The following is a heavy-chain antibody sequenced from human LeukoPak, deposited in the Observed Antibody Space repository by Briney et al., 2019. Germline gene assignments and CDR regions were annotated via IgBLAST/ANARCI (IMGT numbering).Heavy chain of an antibody. V-gene: IGHV3-33*06. D-gene: IGHD3-22*01. CDR1: GFTFSGYG. Sequence: GRSLRLSCAASGFTFSGYGMHWVRQAPGKGLEWVAVIWYDGSNKNYADSVKGRFTISRDNSKNTLYLQMNSLRAEDTAVYYCAKDINYDSSGYFIDYWGQGTLVTVSS. CDR3: AKDINYDSSGYFIDY. CDR2: IWYDGSNK. J-gene: IGHJ4*02.